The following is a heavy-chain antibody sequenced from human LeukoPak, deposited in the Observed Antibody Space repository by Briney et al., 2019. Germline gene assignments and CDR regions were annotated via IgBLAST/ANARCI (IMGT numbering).Heavy chain of an antibody. V-gene: IGHV3-74*01. D-gene: IGHD3-10*01. CDR2: IKSDGSST. CDR3: ARDGPYYYGSGSYFYYFDY. J-gene: IGHJ4*02. Sequence: GGSLRLSCAASGFTFSTYWMHWVRQAPGKGLVWVSRIKSDGSSTNYADSVKGRFTISRDNAKSTLYLQMSSLRAEDTAVYYCARDGPYYYGSGSYFYYFDYWGQGTLVTVSS. CDR1: GFTFSTYW.